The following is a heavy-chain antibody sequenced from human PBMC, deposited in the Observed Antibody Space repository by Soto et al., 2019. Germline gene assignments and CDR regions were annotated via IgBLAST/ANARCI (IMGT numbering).Heavy chain of an antibody. CDR3: AKDRGRIAAAGTVFDP. CDR1: GFTFSSYA. V-gene: IGHV3-23*01. Sequence: GGSLRLSCAASGFTFSSYAMSWVRQAPGKGLEWVSAISGSGGSTYYADSVKGRFTISRDNSKNTLYLQMNSLRAEDTAVYYCAKDRGRIAAAGTVFDPWGQGTLVTVSS. J-gene: IGHJ5*02. CDR2: ISGSGGST. D-gene: IGHD6-13*01.